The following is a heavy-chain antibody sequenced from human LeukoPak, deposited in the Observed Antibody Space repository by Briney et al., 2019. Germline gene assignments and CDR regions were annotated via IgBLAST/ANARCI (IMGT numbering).Heavy chain of an antibody. D-gene: IGHD3-22*01. CDR3: ARGLGYYDSSGYYYYYMDV. Sequence: QSGGTLRLSCAASGFTFSNHGMNWVRQAPGKGLEWVSGISPSGDITYYADSVKGRFTISRDNSKNTLYLQMNSLRAEDTAVYYCARGLGYYDSSGYYYYYMDVWGKGTTVTISS. J-gene: IGHJ6*03. V-gene: IGHV3-23*01. CDR2: ISPSGDIT. CDR1: GFTFSNHG.